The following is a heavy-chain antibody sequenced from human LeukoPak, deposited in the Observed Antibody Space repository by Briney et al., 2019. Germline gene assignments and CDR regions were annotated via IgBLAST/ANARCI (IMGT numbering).Heavy chain of an antibody. CDR2: ISSSGSTI. J-gene: IGHJ6*02. Sequence: GGSLRLSCAASGFTFSSYEMNWVSQAPGKGLEWVSYISSSGSTIYYADSVKGRFTISRDNAKNSLYLQMNSLRAEDTAVYYCARDGGQLWRSSYYGMDVWGQGTTVTVSS. V-gene: IGHV3-48*03. D-gene: IGHD5-18*01. CDR3: ARDGGQLWRSSYYGMDV. CDR1: GFTFSSYE.